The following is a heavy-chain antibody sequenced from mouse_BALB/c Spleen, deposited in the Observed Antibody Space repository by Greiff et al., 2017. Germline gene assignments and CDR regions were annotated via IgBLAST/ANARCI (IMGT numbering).Heavy chain of an antibody. CDR1: GFTFSDYY. D-gene: IGHD2-1*01. CDR2: INDGGSYT. Sequence: EVQLMESGGGLVKPGGSLKLSCAASGFTFSDYYMYWVRQTPEKRLEWVANINDGGSYTYYPDSVKGRFTISIDNAKNNLYLQMSSLKSEDAAMYYCARAYGNYGDYWGQGTSVTVSS. J-gene: IGHJ4*01. CDR3: ARAYGNYGDY. V-gene: IGHV5-4*02.